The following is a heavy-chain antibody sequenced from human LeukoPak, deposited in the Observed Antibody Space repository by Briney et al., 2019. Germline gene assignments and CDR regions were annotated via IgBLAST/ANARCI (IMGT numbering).Heavy chain of an antibody. J-gene: IGHJ4*02. CDR2: ISSSSTI. Sequence: TGGSLRLSCAASGFTFSDNYVSWIRQAPGKGLEWVSYISSSSTIYYADSVKGRFTISRDNSKNTLYLQTNSLRAEDTAVYYCAKRSDYGGDGRYFDYWGQGSLVTVSS. D-gene: IGHD4-23*01. CDR3: AKRSDYGGDGRYFDY. CDR1: GFTFSDNY. V-gene: IGHV3-69-1*01.